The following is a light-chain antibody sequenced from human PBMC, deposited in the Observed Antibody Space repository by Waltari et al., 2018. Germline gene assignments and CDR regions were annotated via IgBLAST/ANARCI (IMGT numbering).Light chain of an antibody. Sequence: DIVMTQTPLSLPITPGEPASISCRSSQSLLHSNGNTYLHWYLQKPGPSPQLLIYGGSNRASGVPDRFSGSGSGTDFTLKISKVEAEDVGVYYCVQAIAFPLTFGGGTKVEIK. CDR3: VQAIAFPLT. V-gene: IGKV2-40*01. J-gene: IGKJ4*01. CDR2: GGS. CDR1: QSLLHSNGNTY.